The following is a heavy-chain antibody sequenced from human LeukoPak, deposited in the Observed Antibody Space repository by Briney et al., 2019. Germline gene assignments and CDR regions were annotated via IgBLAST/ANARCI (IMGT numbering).Heavy chain of an antibody. CDR1: GFTFSSFA. V-gene: IGHV3-23*01. J-gene: IGHJ4*02. CDR2: ISGSGGST. D-gene: IGHD2-15*01. Sequence: PGGSLRLSCAASGFTFSSFAMSWVRQAPGKGLEWVSAISGSGGSTYYADSVKGRLTISRDNSKNTLYLQMNSLRAEDTAVYYCARDPGYEFDYWGQGTLVTVSS. CDR3: ARDPGYEFDY.